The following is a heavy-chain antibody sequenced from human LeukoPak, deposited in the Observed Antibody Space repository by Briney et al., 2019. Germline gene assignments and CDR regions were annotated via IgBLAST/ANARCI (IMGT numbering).Heavy chain of an antibody. CDR1: GFTFSDYY. CDR3: ARDRGGYSYGYRGVGY. Sequence: GGSPRLSCAASGFTFSDYYMSWIRQAPGKGLEWVSYISSSGSTIYYADSVKGRFTISRDNAKNSLYLQMNSLRAEDTAVYYCARDRGGYSYGYRGVGYWGQGTLVTVSS. J-gene: IGHJ4*02. D-gene: IGHD5-18*01. V-gene: IGHV3-11*01. CDR2: ISSSGSTI.